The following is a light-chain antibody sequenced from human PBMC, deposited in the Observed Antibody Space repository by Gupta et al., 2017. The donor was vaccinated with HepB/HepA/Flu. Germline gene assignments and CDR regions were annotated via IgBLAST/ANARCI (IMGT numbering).Light chain of an antibody. J-gene: IGLJ2*01. Sequence: QLVLTQSPYASASLGASVKLTCTLSSGHSSYAIAWHQQQPEKGPRYLMKLNSDGSHSKGDVIPDRFSGSSSGAERYLTISSLQSEDEAEYYCQTWGTGIDVVFGGGTKLTVL. CDR1: SGHSSYA. V-gene: IGLV4-69*01. CDR3: QTWGTGIDVV. CDR2: LNSDGSH.